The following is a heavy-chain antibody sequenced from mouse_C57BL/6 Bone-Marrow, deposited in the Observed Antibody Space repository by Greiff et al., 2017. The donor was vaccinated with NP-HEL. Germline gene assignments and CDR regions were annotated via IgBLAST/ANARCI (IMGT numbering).Heavy chain of an antibody. D-gene: IGHD1-1*01. V-gene: IGHV1-7*01. J-gene: IGHJ4*01. CDR3: ARDPSHYYGSRRGVFDYARDY. Sequence: QVQLQQSGAELAKPGASVKLSCKASGYTFTSYWMHWVKQRPGQGLEWIGYINPSSGYTKYNQKFKDKATLTADKSSSTAYMQLSSLTYEDSAVYYVARDPSHYYGSRRGVFDYARDYWGQGTSVTVSS. CDR1: GYTFTSYW. CDR2: INPSSGYT.